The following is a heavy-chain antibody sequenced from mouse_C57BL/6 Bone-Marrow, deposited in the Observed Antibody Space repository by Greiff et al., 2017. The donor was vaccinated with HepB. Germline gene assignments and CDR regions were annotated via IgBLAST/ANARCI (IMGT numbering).Heavy chain of an antibody. V-gene: IGHV5-9-1*02. J-gene: IGHJ2*01. CDR1: GFTFSSYA. Sequence: EVQVVESGEGLVKPGGSLKLSCAASGFTFSSYAMSWVRQTPEKRLEWVAYISSGGDYIYYADTVKGRFTISRDNARNTLYLQMSSLKSEDTAMYYCTREVGYDYEGYFDYWGQGTTLTVSS. CDR2: ISSGGDYI. CDR3: TREVGYDYEGYFDY. D-gene: IGHD2-4*01.